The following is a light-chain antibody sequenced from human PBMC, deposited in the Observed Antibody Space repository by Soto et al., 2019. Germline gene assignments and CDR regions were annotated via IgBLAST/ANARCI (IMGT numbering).Light chain of an antibody. CDR3: YSYTTSDTWV. J-gene: IGLJ3*02. Sequence: QSVLTQPRSVSGSPGQSVTISCTGTSSDVGGYNYVSWYQQHPGKAPKLVIYDVSKRPSGVSDRFFGSKFGNTASLTISGLQAEDEAHYYCYSYTTSDTWVFGRGTKLTVL. V-gene: IGLV2-11*01. CDR1: SSDVGGYNY. CDR2: DVS.